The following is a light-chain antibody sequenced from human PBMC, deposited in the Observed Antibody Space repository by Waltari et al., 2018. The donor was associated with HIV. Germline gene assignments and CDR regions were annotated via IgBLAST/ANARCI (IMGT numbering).Light chain of an antibody. V-gene: IGLV2-8*01. CDR3: SSYAGSNNHLI. Sequence: QSGLIQPLSASGSPGQPVTMSCTGTSSDVGGYNFVSWFLQHPAKAPKLMISEVTKRPSGVPDRFSGSKSGNTASLTVSGLQPEDEADYYCSSYAGSNNHLIFGGGTKLTVL. J-gene: IGLJ2*01. CDR1: SSDVGGYNF. CDR2: EVT.